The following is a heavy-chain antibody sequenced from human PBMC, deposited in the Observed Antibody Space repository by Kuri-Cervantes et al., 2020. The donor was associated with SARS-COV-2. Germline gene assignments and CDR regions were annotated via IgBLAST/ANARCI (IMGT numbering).Heavy chain of an antibody. CDR2: IYHSGST. J-gene: IGHJ5*02. D-gene: IGHD2-2*01. V-gene: IGHV4-38-2*01. CDR3: ARHVGYCSSTSCRQGIWFDP. CDR1: GYSISSDYY. Sequence: SETLSLTCAVSGYSISSDYYWGWIRQPPGKGLEWIGSIYHSGSTYYNPSLKSRVTISVDTSKNQFSLKLSSVTAADTAVYYCARHVGYCSSTSCRQGIWFDPWGQGTLVTVSS.